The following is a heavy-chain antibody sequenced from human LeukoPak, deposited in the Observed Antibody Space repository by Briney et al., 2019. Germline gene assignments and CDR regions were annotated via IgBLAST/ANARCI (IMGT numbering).Heavy chain of an antibody. CDR3: ARVNIDYSMSWVYYYYMDV. Sequence: GGSLRLSCAASGFTFDDYGMSWVRQAPGKGLEWVSGINWNGGSTGYADSVKGRFTISRDNAKNSLYLQMNSLRAEDTALYYCARVNIDYSMSWVYYYYMDVWGKGTTVTVSS. D-gene: IGHD4-11*01. J-gene: IGHJ6*03. CDR2: INWNGGST. V-gene: IGHV3-20*04. CDR1: GFTFDDYG.